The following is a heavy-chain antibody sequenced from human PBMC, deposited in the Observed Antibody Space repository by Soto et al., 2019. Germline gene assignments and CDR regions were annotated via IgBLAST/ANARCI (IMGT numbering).Heavy chain of an antibody. CDR1: GLTFSGYG. CDR3: ARAPYSNAWYRFDL. CDR2: IKHDGSVQ. V-gene: IGHV3-7*03. J-gene: IGHJ4*02. Sequence: GGSLRLSCEASGLTFSGYGMSWVRQAPGKGLEWVADIKHDGSVQYYVDSVKGRLTISRDNAKKQLYLQMNGLRAEDTALYYCARAPYSNAWYRFDLWGQGTLVTVSS. D-gene: IGHD4-4*01.